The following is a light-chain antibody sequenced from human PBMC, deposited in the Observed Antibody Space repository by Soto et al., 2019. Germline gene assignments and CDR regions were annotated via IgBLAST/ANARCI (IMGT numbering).Light chain of an antibody. CDR3: QQYGSSLLT. V-gene: IGKV3-20*01. Sequence: EIVLTQSPGTLSLSPGERATLSCRASQSVSSSYLAWYQQKPGQAPRLLIYGASSRATGIPDRFSGSGSGTDFTLTIIRLEPEDFSLYYCQQYGSSLLTFGQGTKVEIK. CDR2: GAS. CDR1: QSVSSSY. J-gene: IGKJ1*01.